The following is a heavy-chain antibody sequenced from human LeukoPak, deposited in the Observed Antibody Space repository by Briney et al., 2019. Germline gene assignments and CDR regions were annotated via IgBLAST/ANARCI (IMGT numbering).Heavy chain of an antibody. CDR1: GFTFSSYA. V-gene: IGHV3-30*04. CDR2: ISYDGSNK. Sequence: GGSLRLSCAASGFTFSSYAMHWVRQAPGKGLEWVAVISYDGSNKYYADSVKGRFTISRDNSKNTLYLQMNSLRAEDTAVYYCASDHYDGSGSYVPWFDPWGQGTLVTVSS. D-gene: IGHD3-10*01. J-gene: IGHJ5*02. CDR3: ASDHYDGSGSYVPWFDP.